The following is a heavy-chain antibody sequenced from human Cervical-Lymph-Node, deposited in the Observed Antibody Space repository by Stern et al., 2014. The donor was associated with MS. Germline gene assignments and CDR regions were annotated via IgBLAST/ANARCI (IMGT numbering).Heavy chain of an antibody. CDR3: TASIFGVVALGWFDP. CDR1: GFTFGDYA. CDR2: IRSKGYGGTT. V-gene: IGHV3-49*03. Sequence: EVQLVESGGGLVQPGRSLRLSCTASGFTFGDYAMSWFRQAPGKGLEWVGFIRSKGYGGTTAYAASWKGRFSIYRDDTKSIAYLQMNSLKTEDTAVYYCTASIFGVVALGWFDPWGQGTLVTVSS. J-gene: IGHJ5*02. D-gene: IGHD3-3*01.